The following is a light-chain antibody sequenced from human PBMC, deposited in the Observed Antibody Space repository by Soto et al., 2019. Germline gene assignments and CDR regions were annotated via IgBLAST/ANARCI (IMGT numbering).Light chain of an antibody. CDR2: DAS. CDR3: HQRTNWPLT. CDR1: QDISNY. J-gene: IGKJ4*01. V-gene: IGKV1-33*01. Sequence: DVQMTQSPSSLPASVGDTITITCQATQDISNYLNWYQQKPGEAPKLLIYDASKLETGVPSRFSGSGSGTDFTFTISSLQPEDFAVYYCHQRTNWPLTFGGGTKV.